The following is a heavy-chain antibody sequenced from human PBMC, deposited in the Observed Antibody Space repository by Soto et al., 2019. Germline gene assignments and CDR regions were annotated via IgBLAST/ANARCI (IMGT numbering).Heavy chain of an antibody. CDR1: GFTFSSFE. CDR3: ARDKYDSSAPGY. Sequence: LRLSCAGSGFTFSSFEMNWVRQAPGKGLEWVSYISGSGSTIYYADSVKGRFTISRDNAKNSLYLQMNSLRADDTAVYYCARDKYDSSAPGYWGQGTLVTVSS. D-gene: IGHD3-22*01. CDR2: ISGSGSTI. V-gene: IGHV3-48*03. J-gene: IGHJ4*02.